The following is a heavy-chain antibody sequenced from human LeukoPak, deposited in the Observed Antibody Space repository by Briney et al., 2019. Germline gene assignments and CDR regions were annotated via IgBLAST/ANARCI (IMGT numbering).Heavy chain of an antibody. V-gene: IGHV3-7*03. CDR2: INRDGSER. Sequence: GGSLRLSCTASGFTFSNYWMTWVRQAPGKGLEWVANINRDGSERYYVDSVKGRFTISRDDAKSSLYLQMNSLRAEDTAVYYCARRNAMDVWGQGTTVIVFS. J-gene: IGHJ6*02. CDR3: ARRNAMDV. CDR1: GFTFSNYW.